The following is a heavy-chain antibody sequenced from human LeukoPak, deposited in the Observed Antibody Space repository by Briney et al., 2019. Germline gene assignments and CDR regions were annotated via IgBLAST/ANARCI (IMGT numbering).Heavy chain of an antibody. J-gene: IGHJ4*02. D-gene: IGHD4-17*01. V-gene: IGHV3-48*03. CDR1: GFTLSSYE. CDR2: ITKGGATV. CDR3: ARLSVTITRRFHL. Sequence: PGGSLRLSCAPSGFTLSSYEMNWVRLTPGKGLEWISYITKGGATVLYAESVKGRFTISRDNANSSLYLQMNSLRAEDTAVYFCARLSVTITRRFHLWGQGTLVTVSS.